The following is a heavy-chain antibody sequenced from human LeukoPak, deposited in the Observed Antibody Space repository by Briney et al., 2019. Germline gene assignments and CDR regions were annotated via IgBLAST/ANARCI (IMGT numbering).Heavy chain of an antibody. CDR3: ARGPGRRLPLWY. J-gene: IGHJ4*02. Sequence: SETLSLTCTVSGGSISSYYWSWIRQPPGKGLEWIGYIYYSGSTNYNPSLKSRVTISVDTSKNQFSPKLSSVTAADTAVYYCARGPGRRLPLWYWGQGTLVTVSS. CDR2: IYYSGST. D-gene: IGHD2-21*01. CDR1: GGSISSYY. V-gene: IGHV4-59*01.